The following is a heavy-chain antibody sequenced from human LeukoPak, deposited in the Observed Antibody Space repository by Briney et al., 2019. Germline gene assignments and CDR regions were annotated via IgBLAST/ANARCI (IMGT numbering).Heavy chain of an antibody. CDR1: GFTFSDYY. Sequence: GGSLRLSCAASGFTFSDYYMSWIRQAPGQGLQWVSYITSGGSTIYCADSVKGRFTISRDNAKNSLYLQMNSLRAEDTAVYYCARDILGATGVGAFDMWGQGTMVTVSS. J-gene: IGHJ3*02. CDR3: ARDILGATGVGAFDM. V-gene: IGHV3-11*04. CDR2: ITSGGSTI. D-gene: IGHD1-26*01.